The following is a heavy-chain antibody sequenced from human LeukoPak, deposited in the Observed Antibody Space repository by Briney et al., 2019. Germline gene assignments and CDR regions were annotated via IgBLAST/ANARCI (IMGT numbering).Heavy chain of an antibody. CDR2: IWYDGSNK. CDR1: GFTFSSYG. Sequence: RRSLRLSCVASGFTFSSYGMHWVCQAPGKGLEWVALIWYDGSNKYYADSVKGRFTISRDNSKNTLYLQMNSLRAEDTAVYYCARAVRYYDSSGYHDFWGQGTLVTVSS. J-gene: IGHJ4*02. CDR3: ARAVRYYDSSGYHDF. V-gene: IGHV3-33*01. D-gene: IGHD3-22*01.